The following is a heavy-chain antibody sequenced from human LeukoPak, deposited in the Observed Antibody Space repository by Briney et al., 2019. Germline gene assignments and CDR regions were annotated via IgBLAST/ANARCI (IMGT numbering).Heavy chain of an antibody. CDR3: AGGVATVRGAFYYYYGMDV. J-gene: IGHJ6*02. CDR1: GYTFTSYD. D-gene: IGHD5-12*01. Sequence: ASVKVSCKASGYTFTSYDINWVRQATGQGLEWMGWMNPNSGNTGYAQKFQGRVTMTRNTSISTAYMELSSLRSEDTAVYYCAGGVATVRGAFYYYYGMDVWGQGTTVTVSS. V-gene: IGHV1-8*01. CDR2: MNPNSGNT.